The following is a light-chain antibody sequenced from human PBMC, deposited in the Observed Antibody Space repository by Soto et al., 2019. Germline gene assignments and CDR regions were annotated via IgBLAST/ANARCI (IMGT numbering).Light chain of an antibody. CDR2: RDS. Sequence: SYELTQPLSVSVPLGQTASITWGGNNIGTRNVHWYQQKPGQAPVLVVYRDSNRPSGIPERFSGSNSGNTATLTISRAQAGDEADYYCHVWDSSTAVFGGGTKVTVL. J-gene: IGLJ3*02. CDR3: HVWDSSTAV. CDR1: NIGTRN. V-gene: IGLV3-9*01.